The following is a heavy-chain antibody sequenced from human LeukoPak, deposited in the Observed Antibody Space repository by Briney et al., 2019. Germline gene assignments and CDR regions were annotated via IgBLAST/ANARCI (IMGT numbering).Heavy chain of an antibody. Sequence: ASVKVSCKASGYTFTSYGISWVRQAPGQGLEWMGWISAYNGNTNYAQKLQGRVTMTTDTSKSTAYMELRSLRSDDTAVYYCARADSGSYLMIYSYYYMDVWGKGTTVTVSS. CDR3: ARADSGSYLMIYSYYYMDV. CDR1: GYTFTSYG. D-gene: IGHD1-26*01. V-gene: IGHV1-18*01. J-gene: IGHJ6*03. CDR2: ISAYNGNT.